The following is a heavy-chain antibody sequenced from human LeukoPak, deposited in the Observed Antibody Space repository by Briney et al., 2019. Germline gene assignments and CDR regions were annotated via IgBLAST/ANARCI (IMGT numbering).Heavy chain of an antibody. D-gene: IGHD6-19*01. CDR3: ARDTDGAGVDY. J-gene: IGHJ4*02. V-gene: IGHV3-48*04. Sequence: GGSLRLSCAASGFTFSSYSMNWVRQAPGKGLEWVSYISSSSSTIYYADSVKGRFTISRDNAKNSLYLQMNSLRAEDTAVYYCARDTDGAGVDYWGQGTLVTVSS. CDR2: ISSSSSTI. CDR1: GFTFSSYS.